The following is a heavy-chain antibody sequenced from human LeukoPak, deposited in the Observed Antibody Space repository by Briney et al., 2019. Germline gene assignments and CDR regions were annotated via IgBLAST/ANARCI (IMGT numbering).Heavy chain of an antibody. D-gene: IGHD3-10*01. J-gene: IGHJ6*03. Sequence: ASVKVSCKASGYTFTSYGISWVRQAPGQGLEWMGWISAYNGNTNYAQKLQGRVTMTTDTSTSTAYMELRSLRSDDTAVYYCARSRDYYPYYYYYYMDVWGKGTTVRVSS. CDR3: ARSRDYYPYYYYYYMDV. V-gene: IGHV1-18*01. CDR2: ISAYNGNT. CDR1: GYTFTSYG.